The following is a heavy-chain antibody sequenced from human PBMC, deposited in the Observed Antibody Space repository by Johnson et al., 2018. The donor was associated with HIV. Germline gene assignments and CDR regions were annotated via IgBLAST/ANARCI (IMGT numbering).Heavy chain of an antibody. J-gene: IGHJ3*02. V-gene: IGHV3-30*02. CDR3: ARASQGVDSSGYYLGAFDI. CDR2: IRYDGSEK. CDR1: QFTFSDYG. D-gene: IGHD3-22*01. Sequence: QVQLVESGGGVVRPGGSLRLSCAASQFTFSDYGMHWVRQAPGKGLEWVTFIRYDGSEKSYADSVKGRFTISRDNSKNSLYLQMNSLRAEDTAVYYCARASQGVDSSGYYLGAFDIWGQGTMVTVS.